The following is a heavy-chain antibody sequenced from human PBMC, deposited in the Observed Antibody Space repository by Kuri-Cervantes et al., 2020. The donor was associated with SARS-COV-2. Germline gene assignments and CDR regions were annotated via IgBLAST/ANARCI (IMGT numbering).Heavy chain of an antibody. Sequence: GESLKISCAASGFTVYSNYMNWVRQAPGKGLEWVSVIYSGGTTAYADSVKGRFTISRDNSRNTLFLQMSSLRAEDTAVYYCARARGGIRLWERLYFDYWGQGTLVTVSS. V-gene: IGHV3-66*02. D-gene: IGHD5-18*01. J-gene: IGHJ4*02. CDR3: ARARGGIRLWERLYFDY. CDR2: IYSGGTT. CDR1: GFTVYSNY.